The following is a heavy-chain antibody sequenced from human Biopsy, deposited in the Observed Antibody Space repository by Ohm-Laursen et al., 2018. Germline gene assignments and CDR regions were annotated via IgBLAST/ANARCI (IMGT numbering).Heavy chain of an antibody. CDR3: VKDIRRYFYGMDV. V-gene: IGHV3-9*01. Sequence: SSLRLSCAASGFTFDDYAMSWVRQRPGKGLEWVSGITWNSGHIAHADSVKGRFTISRDNAKNVLWLQMNSLRVDDTAMYYCVKDIRRYFYGMDVWGQGTTVTVS. CDR2: ITWNSGHI. D-gene: IGHD3-10*01. J-gene: IGHJ6*02. CDR1: GFTFDDYA.